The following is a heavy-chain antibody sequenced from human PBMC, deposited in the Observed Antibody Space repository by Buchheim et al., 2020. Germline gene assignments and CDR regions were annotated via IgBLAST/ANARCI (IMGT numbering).Heavy chain of an antibody. J-gene: IGHJ4*02. CDR1: GFSLSNHW. D-gene: IGHD7-27*01. CDR2: INQDGSGK. V-gene: IGHV3-7*01. Sequence: EVQLVESGGGLVQPGGSLRLSCAVSGFSLSNHWMTWVRQAPGKGLQWVANINQDGSGKFYVDAVKGRFTISRDGAKNSLSLQMNSLRAEDTAIYYCASWAGRDYWGQGT. CDR3: ASWAGRDY.